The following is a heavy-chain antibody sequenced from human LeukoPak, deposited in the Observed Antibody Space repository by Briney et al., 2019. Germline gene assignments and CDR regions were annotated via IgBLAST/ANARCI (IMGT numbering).Heavy chain of an antibody. J-gene: IGHJ4*02. CDR3: ASLDWGVSDFDY. Sequence: ASVKVSCTASGYTFISYAIHWVRQAPGQRLEWMGWINAGNGNTKYSQKFQGRVTITRDTSATTAYMELSSLRSEDTAVYYCASLDWGVSDFDYWGQGTLVTVSS. CDR2: INAGNGNT. D-gene: IGHD7-27*01. V-gene: IGHV1-3*01. CDR1: GYTFISYA.